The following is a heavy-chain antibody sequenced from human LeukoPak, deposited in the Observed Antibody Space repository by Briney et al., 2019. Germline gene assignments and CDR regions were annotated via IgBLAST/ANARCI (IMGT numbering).Heavy chain of an antibody. V-gene: IGHV4-4*07. D-gene: IGHD4-17*01. Sequence: SEALSLTCTVSGGSISSYYWSWIRQPAGKGLEWIGRIYTSGSTNYNPSLKSRVTMSVDTSKNQFSLKLSSVTAADTAVYYCAREGRTTVTKQSPYYFDYWGQGTTVTVSS. CDR1: GGSISSYY. CDR2: IYTSGST. J-gene: IGHJ4*02. CDR3: AREGRTTVTKQSPYYFDY.